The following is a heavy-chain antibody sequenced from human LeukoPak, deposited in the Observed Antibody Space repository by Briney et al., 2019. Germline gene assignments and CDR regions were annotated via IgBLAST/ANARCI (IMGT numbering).Heavy chain of an antibody. CDR1: GFTFSSYG. Sequence: GRSLRLSCAASGFTFSSYGMHWVRQAPGKVLEWVAVIWYDGSNKYYADSVKGRFTISRDNSKNTLYLQMNSLRAEDTAVYYCARGWLLWFREPLDYWGQGTLVTVSS. V-gene: IGHV3-33*01. CDR3: ARGWLLWFREPLDY. J-gene: IGHJ4*02. D-gene: IGHD3-10*01. CDR2: IWYDGSNK.